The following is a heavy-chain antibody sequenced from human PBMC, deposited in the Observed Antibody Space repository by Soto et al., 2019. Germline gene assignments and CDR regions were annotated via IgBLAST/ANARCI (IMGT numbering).Heavy chain of an antibody. Sequence: QVQLVESGGGVVQPGRSLRLSCAVSGFTLSSHAMHWVRQAPGKGLEWVALILSDGSNKYYADSVKGRFTTSRDNSKNTMYLQMNSLIVEDTAVYYCARDDEGGSDCDLGYWGQGALVTVSS. CDR1: GFTLSSHA. D-gene: IGHD1-26*01. J-gene: IGHJ4*02. CDR3: ARDDEGGSDCDLGY. CDR2: ILSDGSNK. V-gene: IGHV3-30-3*01.